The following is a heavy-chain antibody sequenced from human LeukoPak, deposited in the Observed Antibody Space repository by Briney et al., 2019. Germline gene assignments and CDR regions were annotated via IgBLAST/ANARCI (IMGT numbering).Heavy chain of an antibody. Sequence: GGSLRLSCAASGFTFSSYWMNWARQAPGKGLEWVAVISYDGSNKYYADSVKGRFTISRDNSKNTLYLQMNSLRAEDTAVYYCAKSGANWFDPWGQGTLVTVSS. J-gene: IGHJ5*02. V-gene: IGHV3-30*18. D-gene: IGHD3-10*01. CDR2: ISYDGSNK. CDR1: GFTFSSYW. CDR3: AKSGANWFDP.